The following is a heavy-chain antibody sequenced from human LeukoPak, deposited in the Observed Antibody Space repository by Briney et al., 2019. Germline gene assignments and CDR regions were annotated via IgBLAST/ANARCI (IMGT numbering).Heavy chain of an antibody. CDR2: ISSSSSYI. V-gene: IGHV3-21*01. Sequence: GGSLGLSCAASGFTFSSYSMNWVRQAPGKGLEWVSSISSSSSYIYYADSVKGRFTISRDNAKNSLYLQMNSLRAEDTAVYYCARESYTVVAADYYYYMDVWGKGTTVTVSS. J-gene: IGHJ6*03. D-gene: IGHD2-15*01. CDR1: GFTFSSYS. CDR3: ARESYTVVAADYYYYMDV.